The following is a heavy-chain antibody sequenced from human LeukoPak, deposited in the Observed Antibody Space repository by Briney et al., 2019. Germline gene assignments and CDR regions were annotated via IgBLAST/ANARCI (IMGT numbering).Heavy chain of an antibody. CDR1: GFTFSSYA. D-gene: IGHD5-18*01. V-gene: IGHV3-23*01. J-gene: IGHJ4*02. CDR2: ISGSGGST. CDR3: AKEFSVSPPTNYVDTAMAKESY. Sequence: GGSLRLSCAASGFTFSSYAMSWVRQAPGKGLEWVSAISGSGGSTYYADSVKGRFTISRDNSKNTLYLQMNSLRAEDTAVYYCAKEFSVSPPTNYVDTAMAKESYWGQGTLVTVSS.